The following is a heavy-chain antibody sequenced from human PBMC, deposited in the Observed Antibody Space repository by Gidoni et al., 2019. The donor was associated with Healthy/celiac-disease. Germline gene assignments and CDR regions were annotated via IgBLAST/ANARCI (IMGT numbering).Heavy chain of an antibody. D-gene: IGHD1-7*01. CDR1: GFTVSSTY. J-gene: IGHJ4*02. CDR2: IYSGGST. CDR3: ARDPGRTGTTSGNDY. Sequence: EVQLVESGGGLVQPGGSLRLSCPASGFTVSSTYMSWVRQAPGKGLEWVSVIYSGGSTYYADSVKGRFTISRDNSKNTLYLQMNSLRAEDTAVYYCARDPGRTGTTSGNDYWGQGTLVTVSS. V-gene: IGHV3-66*01.